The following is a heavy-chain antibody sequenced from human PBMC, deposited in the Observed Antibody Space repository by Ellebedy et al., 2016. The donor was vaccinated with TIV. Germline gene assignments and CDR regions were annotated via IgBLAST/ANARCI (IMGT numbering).Heavy chain of an antibody. CDR1: GYTFTDKY. Sequence: ASVKVSCKASGYTFTDKYLHWVRQAPGQGLEWMGWISPTNGVTNYAQNFRGRVTMTRDTSISTAYMELTRLRSDDTAVYFCAPFTFGEVIDYWGQGTLLTVSS. D-gene: IGHD3-16*02. CDR3: APFTFGEVIDY. V-gene: IGHV1-2*02. J-gene: IGHJ4*02. CDR2: ISPTNGVT.